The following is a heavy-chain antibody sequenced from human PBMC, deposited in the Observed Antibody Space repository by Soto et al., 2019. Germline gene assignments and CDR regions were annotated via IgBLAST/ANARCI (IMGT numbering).Heavy chain of an antibody. D-gene: IGHD6-19*01. CDR1: GFTFSSYG. V-gene: IGHV3-30*18. Sequence: GGSLRLSCAASGFTFSSYGMHWVRQAPGKGLEWVAVISYDGSNKYYADSVKGRFTISRDNSKNTLYLQMNSLRAEDTAVYYCAKGYSSGSSTPYYFDYWGQGTLVTVSS. CDR3: AKGYSSGSSTPYYFDY. CDR2: ISYDGSNK. J-gene: IGHJ4*02.